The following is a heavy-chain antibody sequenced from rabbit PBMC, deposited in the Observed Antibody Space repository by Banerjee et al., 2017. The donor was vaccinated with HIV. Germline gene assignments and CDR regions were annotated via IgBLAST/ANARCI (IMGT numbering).Heavy chain of an antibody. V-gene: IGHV1S40*01. CDR1: GFSFSSGYD. D-gene: IGHD8-1*01. CDR2: IYNGDGST. Sequence: QSLEESGGDLVKPGASLTLTCKASGFSFSSGYDMCWVRQAPGKGLEWIACIYNGDGSTYYASWAKGRFTISKTSSTTVTLQMTSLTAADTATYFCARGGVGTTYPYGGMDLWGQGTLVTVS. J-gene: IGHJ6*01. CDR3: ARGGVGTTYPYGGMDL.